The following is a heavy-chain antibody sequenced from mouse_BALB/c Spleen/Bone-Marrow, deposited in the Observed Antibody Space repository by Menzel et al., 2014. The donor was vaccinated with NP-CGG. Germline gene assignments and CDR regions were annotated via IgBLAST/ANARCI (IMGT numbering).Heavy chain of an antibody. CDR2: IDPYIGGT. V-gene: IGHV1S135*01. J-gene: IGHJ3*01. CDR3: ARFAF. CDR1: GYSFTDYN. Sequence: EVKLVESGPELVKPGASVKLSCKASGYSFTDYNIYWVKQSHGKSLEWIGYIDPYIGGTRYNQKFKGKATSTVDKSSSTAFMHLNSLTSEDSAVYYCARFAFWGQGTLVTVSA.